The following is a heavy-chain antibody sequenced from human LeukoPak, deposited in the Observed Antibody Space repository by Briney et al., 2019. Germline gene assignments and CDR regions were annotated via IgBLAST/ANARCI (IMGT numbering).Heavy chain of an antibody. D-gene: IGHD4-11*01. CDR1: GGSISSGSYY. J-gene: IGHJ6*02. CDR2: IYTSGST. V-gene: IGHV4-61*02. CDR3: ARESAFTVTTKYYYYGMDV. Sequence: PSQTLSLTCTVSGGSISSGSYYWSWIRQPAGKGLEWIGRIYTSGSTNYNPSLKSRVTISVDTSKNQFSLKLSSVTAADTAVYYCARESAFTVTTKYYYYGMDVWGQRTTVTVSS.